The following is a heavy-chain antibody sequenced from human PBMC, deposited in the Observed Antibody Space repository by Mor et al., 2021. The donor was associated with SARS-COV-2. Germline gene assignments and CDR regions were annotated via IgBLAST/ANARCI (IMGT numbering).Heavy chain of an antibody. Sequence: GGSTGYADSVKGRFTISRDNAKNSLYLQMNSLRAEDTALYYCARGQPDDYWGQGTLVTVSS. CDR3: ARGQPDDY. J-gene: IGHJ4*02. V-gene: IGHV3-20*03. CDR2: GGST. D-gene: IGHD2-2*01.